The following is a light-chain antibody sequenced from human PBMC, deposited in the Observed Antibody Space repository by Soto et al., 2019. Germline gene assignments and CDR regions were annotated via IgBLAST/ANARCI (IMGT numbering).Light chain of an antibody. V-gene: IGKV3-20*01. CDR3: QQYSSSAWT. Sequence: ELVLTQSPGTLSLSPGERATLSCRASQGVSSSFVAWYQQKPGRAPRLLIYGAPSRATGIPDRFSGSGSGTDFPLTISRLDPEDFAVYYCQQYSSSAWTFGQGNKVEIK. J-gene: IGKJ1*01. CDR1: QGVSSSF. CDR2: GAP.